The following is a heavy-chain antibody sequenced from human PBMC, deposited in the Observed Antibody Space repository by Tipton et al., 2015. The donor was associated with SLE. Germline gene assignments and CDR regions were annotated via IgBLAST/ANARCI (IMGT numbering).Heavy chain of an antibody. CDR1: GFIFSNYA. J-gene: IGHJ4*02. CDR2: ISFSGTNT. D-gene: IGHD2-2*01. V-gene: IGHV3-23*01. CDR3: AREGGGPPASFDY. Sequence: SLRLSCAASGFIFSNYAMSWVRQAPGKGLEWVSAISFSGTNTYYADSVRGRFTISRDNSGNTLTMQMNSLRAEDTAMYYCAREGGGPPASFDYWGQGTLVTVSS.